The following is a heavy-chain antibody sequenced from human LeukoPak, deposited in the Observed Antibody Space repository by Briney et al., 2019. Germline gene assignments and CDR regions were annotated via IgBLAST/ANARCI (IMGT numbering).Heavy chain of an antibody. V-gene: IGHV3-9*01. CDR2: ISWNSGSI. CDR1: GFTFDDYA. CDR3: AKVGWQWELLGYFDY. D-gene: IGHD1-26*01. Sequence: SLRLSCAASGFTFDDYAMHWVRQAPGKGLEWVSGISWNSGSIGYADSVKGRFTISRDNAKNSLYLQMNSLRAEDTALYYCAKVGWQWELLGYFDYWGQGTLVTVSS. J-gene: IGHJ4*02.